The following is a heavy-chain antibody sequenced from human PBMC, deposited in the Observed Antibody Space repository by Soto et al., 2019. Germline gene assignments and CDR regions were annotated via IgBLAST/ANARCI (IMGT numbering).Heavy chain of an antibody. D-gene: IGHD2-15*01. Sequence: DVQLLESGGGLVQPEGSLRLSCAASGFTFSSYSMGWVRQGPGKGLEWVAVVSIGGSTHYADSVRGRFTIYRDNSKNTLSLQMNSLTAEDTAVYFCAKRRGAGGHFDYWGQGALVTVYS. CDR1: GFTFSSYS. CDR3: AKRRGAGGHFDY. V-gene: IGHV3-23*01. CDR2: VSIGGST. J-gene: IGHJ4*02.